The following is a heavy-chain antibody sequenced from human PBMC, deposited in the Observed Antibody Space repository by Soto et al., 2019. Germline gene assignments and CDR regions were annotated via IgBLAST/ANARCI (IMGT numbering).Heavy chain of an antibody. J-gene: IGHJ4*02. CDR2: ISGSGGST. CDR1: GFTFSNYG. V-gene: IGHV3-23*01. Sequence: GWSLRLSCAASGFTFSNYGMSWVRQSPGKGLEWVSAISGSGGSTYYADSVKGRFTISRDNTKNSLYLQMTSLRAEDTALYYCVKEKRYYDVRGHLDYWDQGSMVTLSS. D-gene: IGHD3-22*01. CDR3: VKEKRYYDVRGHLDY.